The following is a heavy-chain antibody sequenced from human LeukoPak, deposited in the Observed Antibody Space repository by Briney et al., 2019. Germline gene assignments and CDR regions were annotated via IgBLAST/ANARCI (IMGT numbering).Heavy chain of an antibody. J-gene: IGHJ1*01. V-gene: IGHV3-23*01. CDR2: ISGSGGSP. D-gene: IGHD2-2*01. Sequence: PGGSLRLSCAASGFTFNNYAMSWVRQAPGKGLEWVSTISGSGGSPYYADSVKGRVTITRDNSKNTLFLQMNSLRAEDTAIYYCAKGGYCDSTTCLPYFQHWGQGTLVTVSS. CDR3: AKGGYCDSTTCLPYFQH. CDR1: GFTFNNYA.